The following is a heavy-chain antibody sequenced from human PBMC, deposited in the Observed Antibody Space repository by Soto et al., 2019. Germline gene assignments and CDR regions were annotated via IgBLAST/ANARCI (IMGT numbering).Heavy chain of an antibody. V-gene: IGHV4-59*01. CDR2: IYYSGST. J-gene: IGHJ3*02. Sequence: PSETLSLTCTVSGGSISSYYWSWIRQPPGKGLEWIGYIYYSGSTNYNPSLKSRVTISVDTSKNQFSLKLSSGTAADTAVYYCARVWGGAFDIWGQGTMVTVSS. CDR1: GGSISSYY. CDR3: ARVWGGAFDI. D-gene: IGHD3-10*01.